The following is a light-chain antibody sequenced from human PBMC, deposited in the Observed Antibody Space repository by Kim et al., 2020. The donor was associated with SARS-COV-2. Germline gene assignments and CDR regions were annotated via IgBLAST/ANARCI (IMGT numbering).Light chain of an antibody. Sequence: SSELTQDPAVSVALVQTVRLTCQGDSLRKCYATWYQQRPGQAPTLVLYGKYDRPSGIPDRFSGSASGNTASLTITGAQAEDEGDFYCSSRDSSGDHVVFG. V-gene: IGLV3-19*01. J-gene: IGLJ3*02. CDR3: SSRDSSGDHVV. CDR1: SLRKCY. CDR2: GKY.